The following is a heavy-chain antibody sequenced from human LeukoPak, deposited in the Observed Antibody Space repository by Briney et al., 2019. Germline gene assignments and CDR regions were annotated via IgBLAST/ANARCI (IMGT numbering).Heavy chain of an antibody. Sequence: TGGFLRLSCAASGFTFSSYEMNWVRQAPGKGLEWVSYISSSGSTIYYADSVKGRFTISRDNAKNSLYLQMNSLRAEDTAVYYCARGRPLGANFWVYWGQGTLDAVSS. CDR1: GFTFSSYE. J-gene: IGHJ4*02. CDR2: ISSSGSTI. CDR3: ARGRPLGANFWVY. V-gene: IGHV3-48*03. D-gene: IGHD3-16*01.